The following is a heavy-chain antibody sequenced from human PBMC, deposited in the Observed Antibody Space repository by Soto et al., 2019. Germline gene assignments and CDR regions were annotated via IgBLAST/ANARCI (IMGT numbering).Heavy chain of an antibody. CDR1: GYTFTSYA. Sequence: ASVKVSCKASGYTFTSYAMHWVRQAPGQRLEWMGWINAGNGNTKYSQKFQGRVTMTTDTSTSTAYMELRSLRSDDTAVYYCARDIAAAGTRVTYGYWGQGTLVTVSS. D-gene: IGHD6-13*01. J-gene: IGHJ4*02. CDR3: ARDIAAAGTRVTYGY. V-gene: IGHV1-3*01. CDR2: INAGNGNT.